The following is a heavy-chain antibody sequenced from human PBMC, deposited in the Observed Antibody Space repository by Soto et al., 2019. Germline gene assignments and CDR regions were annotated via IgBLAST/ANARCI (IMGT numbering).Heavy chain of an antibody. J-gene: IGHJ6*02. CDR2: ISDYNGNT. CDR3: AREGYYSGSGTYSPPRYYGMDV. Sequence: QVQLVQSGAEVKKPGASVKVSCKASGYTFINYGITWVRQAPGQGLEWMGWISDYNGNTYYGKKFQGRVTMTTDTSTRTAYMELNSLRSDDTAVYYCAREGYYSGSGTYSPPRYYGMDVWGQGTTVTVSS. CDR1: GYTFINYG. V-gene: IGHV1-18*01. D-gene: IGHD3-10*01.